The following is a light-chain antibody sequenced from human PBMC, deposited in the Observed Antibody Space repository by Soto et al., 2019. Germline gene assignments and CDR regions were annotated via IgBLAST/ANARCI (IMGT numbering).Light chain of an antibody. CDR3: QQYNNWPPLP. CDR2: GAS. J-gene: IGKJ4*01. Sequence: EIVMTQSPATLSLSPGERATLSCRASQSISSNLAWYQQKPGQAPRLLIYGASTRAPDIPARFSGSGSGTEFPFTRSSLQSADFGVYYCQQYNNWPPLPFGGGTKVEIK. V-gene: IGKV3-15*01. CDR1: QSISSN.